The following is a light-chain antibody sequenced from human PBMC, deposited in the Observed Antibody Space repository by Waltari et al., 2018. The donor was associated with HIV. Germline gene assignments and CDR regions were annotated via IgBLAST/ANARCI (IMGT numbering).Light chain of an antibody. J-gene: IGKJ3*01. CDR3: QRGDRYPFT. CDR1: QGLDTW. Sequence: DIEMTQSPSSVSASVGDSVTITCRASQGLDTWLAWYPHKPGKAPKLLIYGVSTLESGVPSRFSGSGSGTDFTLTISSLQPEDFATYYCQRGDRYPFTFGPGTKVDIK. CDR2: GVS. V-gene: IGKV1-12*01.